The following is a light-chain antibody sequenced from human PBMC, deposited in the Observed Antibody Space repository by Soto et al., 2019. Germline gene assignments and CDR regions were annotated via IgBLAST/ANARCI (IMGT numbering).Light chain of an antibody. J-gene: IGKJ1*01. CDR2: DAS. CDR3: QQYNSYWM. V-gene: IGKV1-5*01. CDR1: LSISNS. Sequence: DIQTTQSPSTLSASVGDRVTITCRASLSISNSLAWYQRKPGKAPKLLIYDASSLESGVPSRFSGSGSGTEFTLTISSLPPDDFATYYCQQYNSYWMFGQGTKVDIK.